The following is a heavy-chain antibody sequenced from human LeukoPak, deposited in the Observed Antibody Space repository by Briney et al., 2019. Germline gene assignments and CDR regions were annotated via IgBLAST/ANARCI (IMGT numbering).Heavy chain of an antibody. CDR3: ARHLVVVAATVSRWFDP. V-gene: IGHV5-10-1*01. CDR2: IDPSDAYT. D-gene: IGHD2-15*01. Sequence: GESLRISCKGSGYSFTSYWISWVRQMPGKGLGWMGRIDPSDAYTNYSPSFQGHVTISADKSISTAYLQWSSLKASDTAMYYCARHLVVVAATVSRWFDPWGQGTLVTVSS. CDR1: GYSFTSYW. J-gene: IGHJ5*02.